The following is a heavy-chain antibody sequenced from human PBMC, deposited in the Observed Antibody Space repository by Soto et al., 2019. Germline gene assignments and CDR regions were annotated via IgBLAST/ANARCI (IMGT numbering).Heavy chain of an antibody. CDR2: VAQNGYS. D-gene: IGHD5-12*01. J-gene: IGHJ5*02. CDR3: ARNRYDGYDFDP. CDR1: NDSISSSNW. Sequence: QVQLQESGPGLMEPSGTLSLTCTVSNDSISSSNWWSWVRQPPGKGLECIGQVAQNGYSPPTSSVKSRVTVSIDKSRNQFSLRLTSVTAADTAVYYCARNRYDGYDFDPWGQGTLVVVS. V-gene: IGHV4-4*02.